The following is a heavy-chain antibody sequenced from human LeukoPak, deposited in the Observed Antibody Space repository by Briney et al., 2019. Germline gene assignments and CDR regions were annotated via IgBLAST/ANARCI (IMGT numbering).Heavy chain of an antibody. D-gene: IGHD6-6*01. V-gene: IGHV3-9*01. CDR2: ISWNGGGM. Sequence: GGSLRLSCEASGFTFSSYAMTWVRQAPGKGLEWVSGISWNGGGMGYAVSVKGRFTISRDNAKNSLYLQMNSLRDEDTALYYCAKDITGGRSSPYFDSWGQGTLVTVSS. J-gene: IGHJ4*02. CDR3: AKDITGGRSSPYFDS. CDR1: GFTFSSYA.